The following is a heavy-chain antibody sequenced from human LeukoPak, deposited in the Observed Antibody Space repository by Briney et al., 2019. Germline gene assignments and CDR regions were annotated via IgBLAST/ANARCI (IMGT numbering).Heavy chain of an antibody. CDR3: AKGSDTAMVSLDY. D-gene: IGHD5-18*01. V-gene: IGHV3-30*02. J-gene: IGHJ4*02. CDR1: GFTFSSYG. Sequence: GGSLRLSCAASGFTFSSYGMHWVRRAPGKGLEWVAFIRYDGSNKYYADSVKGRFTISRDNSKNTLYLQMNSLRAEDTAVYYCAKGSDTAMVSLDYWGQGTLVTVSS. CDR2: IRYDGSNK.